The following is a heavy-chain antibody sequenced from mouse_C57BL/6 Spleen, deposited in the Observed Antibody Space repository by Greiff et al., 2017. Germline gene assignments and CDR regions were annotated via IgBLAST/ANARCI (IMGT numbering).Heavy chain of an antibody. J-gene: IGHJ2*01. Sequence: QVQLKQSGAELVMPGASVKLSCKASGYTFTSYWMHWVKQRPGQGLEWIGEIDPSDSYTNYNQKFKGKSTLTVDKSSSTAYMQLSSLTSEDSAVYYCASSLDYWGQGTTLTVSS. CDR3: ASSLDY. D-gene: IGHD6-1*01. V-gene: IGHV1-69*01. CDR1: GYTFTSYW. CDR2: IDPSDSYT.